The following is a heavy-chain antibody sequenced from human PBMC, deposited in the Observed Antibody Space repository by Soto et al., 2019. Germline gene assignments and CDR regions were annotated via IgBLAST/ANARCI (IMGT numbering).Heavy chain of an antibody. V-gene: IGHV4-31*03. CDR2: INRRRSL. CDR3: ARASYQREGRNMDD. CDR1: GISMIIFDQS. Sequence: TLSLTYTLTGISMIIFDQSWTWIRNRQREGLEWQGYINRRRSLYYNPSLKRRVSTSVDTSKNQFSLNLSSVTAADTAAYYCARASYQREGRNMDDWG. D-gene: IGHD2-2*01. J-gene: IGHJ6*04.